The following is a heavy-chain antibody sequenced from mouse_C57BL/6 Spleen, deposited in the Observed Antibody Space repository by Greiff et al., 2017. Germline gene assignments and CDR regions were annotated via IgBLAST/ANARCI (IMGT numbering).Heavy chain of an antibody. V-gene: IGHV1-52*01. J-gene: IGHJ3*01. CDR1: GYTFTSYW. D-gene: IGHD2-4*01. CDR2: IDPSDSET. CDR3: ARSGYDYDGAWFAY. Sequence: QVQLQQPGAELVRPGSSVKLSCKASGYTFTSYWMHWVKQRPIQGLEWIGNIDPSDSETHYNQKFKDKATLTVDKSSSTAYMQLSSLTAEDSAVYYCARSGYDYDGAWFAYWGQGTLGTVSA.